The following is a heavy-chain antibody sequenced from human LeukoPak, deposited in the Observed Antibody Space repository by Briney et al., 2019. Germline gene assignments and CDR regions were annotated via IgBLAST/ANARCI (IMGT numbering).Heavy chain of an antibody. Sequence: ASVKVSCKVSGYTLTELSMHWVRQAPGKGLEWMGGFDPEDGETIYAQKLQGRVTMTEDTSTDTAYMELSSLRSEDTAVYYCATVYYYGSGTEMYYFDYWGQGTLVTVSS. CDR2: FDPEDGET. D-gene: IGHD3-10*01. J-gene: IGHJ4*02. CDR1: GYTLTELS. CDR3: ATVYYYGSGTEMYYFDY. V-gene: IGHV1-24*01.